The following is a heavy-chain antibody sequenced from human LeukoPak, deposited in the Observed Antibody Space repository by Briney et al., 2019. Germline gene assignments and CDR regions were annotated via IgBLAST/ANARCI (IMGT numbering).Heavy chain of an antibody. CDR1: GFTFSSYG. D-gene: IGHD3-16*01. CDR2: ISYDGSNK. Sequence: GGSLRLSCAASGFTFSSYGMHWVRQAPGKGLEWVAVISYDGSNKYYADSVKGRFTISRDNSKNTLYLQMNSLRAEDTAVYYCAKQLGQNFFDYWGQGTLVTVSS. J-gene: IGHJ4*02. V-gene: IGHV3-30*18. CDR3: AKQLGQNFFDY.